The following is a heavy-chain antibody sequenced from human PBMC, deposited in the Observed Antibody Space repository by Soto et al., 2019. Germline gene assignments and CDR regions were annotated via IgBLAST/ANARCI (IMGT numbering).Heavy chain of an antibody. Sequence: GASVKVSCKASGYTFTSYYMHCVRQAPGQGLEWMGIINPSGGSTSYAQKFQGRVTMTRDTSTSTVYMELSSLRSEDTAVYYCARGAIPKSAEGPSFDPWGQGTLVTVSS. V-gene: IGHV1-46*01. CDR3: ARGAIPKSAEGPSFDP. CDR2: INPSGGST. D-gene: IGHD2-21*01. J-gene: IGHJ5*02. CDR1: GYTFTSYY.